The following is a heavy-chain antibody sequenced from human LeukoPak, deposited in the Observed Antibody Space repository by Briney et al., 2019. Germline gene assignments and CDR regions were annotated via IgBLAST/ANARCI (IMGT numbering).Heavy chain of an antibody. CDR3: ASVGVSGYFDY. V-gene: IGHV3-30*04. CDR1: GFTFSSYA. D-gene: IGHD3-10*01. Sequence: GGSLRLSCAASGFTFSSYAMHWVRQAPGKGLEWVAVISYDGSNKYYADSVKGRFTISRDNSKNTLYLQMNSLRAEDTAVYYCASVGVSGYFDYWGQGTLVTVSS. J-gene: IGHJ4*02. CDR2: ISYDGSNK.